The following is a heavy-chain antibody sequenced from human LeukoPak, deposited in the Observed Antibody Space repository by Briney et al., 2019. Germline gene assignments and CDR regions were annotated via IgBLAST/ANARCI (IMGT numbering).Heavy chain of an antibody. CDR3: ARGGCSGGSCYSSWFDP. V-gene: IGHV1-2*02. D-gene: IGHD2-15*01. J-gene: IGHJ5*02. CDR2: IDPNSGGR. Sequence: ASVKVSCKPSGYSFYDFYIHWVRQAPGQGLEWMGWIDPNSGGRNYARKFQGRVTMTRDTSSSTAYMVLSSLTSDDTAVYYCARGGCSGGSCYSSWFDPGGQGTLVSVSS. CDR1: GYSFYDFY.